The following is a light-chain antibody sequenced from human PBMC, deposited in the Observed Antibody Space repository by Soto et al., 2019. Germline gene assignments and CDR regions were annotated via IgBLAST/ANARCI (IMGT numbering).Light chain of an antibody. Sequence: QSVLTQPPSVSAAPGQKVTISCSGSSSNIGNNYVSWYQQLPGTAPKLLIYDNNKRPSGIPDRFSGSKSGTSATRGITGLQTGDEADYYCGTWDSSLSAYVLGTGTKVHRP. V-gene: IGLV1-51*01. CDR1: SSNIGNNY. J-gene: IGLJ1*01. CDR2: DNN. CDR3: GTWDSSLSAYV.